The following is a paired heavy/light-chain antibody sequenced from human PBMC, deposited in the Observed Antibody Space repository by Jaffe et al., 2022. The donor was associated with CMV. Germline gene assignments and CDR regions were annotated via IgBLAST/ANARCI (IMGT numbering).Light chain of an antibody. V-gene: IGKV3-20*01. CDR2: DAV. Sequence: EIVLTQSPGTLSLSPGERATLSCRASQSLTSHSLAWYQQKPGQAPRLLIYDAVYTASGIPDRFSGSGSGTDFTLIISRVEPEDFAVYFCHQYGDSLPYTFGQGTKLEI. J-gene: IGKJ2*01. CDR1: QSLTSHS. CDR3: HQYGDSLPYT.
Heavy chain of an antibody. J-gene: IGHJ6*04. V-gene: IGHV4-59*08. Sequence: QVQLQESGPGLVKPSETLSLTCTVSGGSISRYTWSWIRQSPGKGPEWIGDFSYIRGTKYNPSLRSRVTISADTSKKQVSLSLASVTAADTAVYFCATNAQWFDGKKIVYLNLMGVWGRGTTVTVSS. CDR3: ATNAQWFDGKKIVYLNLMGV. CDR2: FSYIRGT. CDR1: GGSISRYT. D-gene: IGHD3-10*01.